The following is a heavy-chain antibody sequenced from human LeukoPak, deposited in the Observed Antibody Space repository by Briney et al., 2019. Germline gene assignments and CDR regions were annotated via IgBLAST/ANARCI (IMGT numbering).Heavy chain of an antibody. CDR1: GYSFTSYW. D-gene: IGHD5-24*01. CDR3: ARGAEMATITLFY. V-gene: IGHV5-51*01. Sequence: GESLKIPCKGSGYSFTSYWIGWVRQMPGKGLEWMGIIYPGDSDTRYSPSFQGQVTISADKSISTAYLQWSSLKASDTAMYYCARGAEMATITLFYWGQGTLATVSS. CDR2: IYPGDSDT. J-gene: IGHJ4*02.